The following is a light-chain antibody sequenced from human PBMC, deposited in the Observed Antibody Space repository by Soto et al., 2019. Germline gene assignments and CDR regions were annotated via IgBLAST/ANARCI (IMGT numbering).Light chain of an antibody. Sequence: DIQMTQSPSTLSASVGDRVTITCRASQTISNWLAWYQQKPGKAPKLLIYDASSLEGGVPSRFSGSGSGTEFTLTLSGLQPDDFATYYCQQYYFYWTFVLGTKVDIK. CDR3: QQYYFYWT. V-gene: IGKV1-5*01. CDR2: DAS. J-gene: IGKJ1*01. CDR1: QTISNW.